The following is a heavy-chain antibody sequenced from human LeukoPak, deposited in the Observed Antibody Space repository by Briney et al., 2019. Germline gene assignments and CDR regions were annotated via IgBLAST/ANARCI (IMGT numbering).Heavy chain of an antibody. J-gene: IGHJ4*02. CDR2: INEDGSTT. V-gene: IGHV3-74*01. D-gene: IGHD1-26*01. CDR3: VRDLGGRSGH. CDR1: GFTFSSNW. Sequence: GGSLRLSCAASGFTFSSNWMHWVRQAPGKGLVWVSRINEDGSTTNYADSVKGRSTIFRDNAKNTLYLQMNSLRAEDTAVYYCVRDLGGRSGHWGQGTLVTVPS.